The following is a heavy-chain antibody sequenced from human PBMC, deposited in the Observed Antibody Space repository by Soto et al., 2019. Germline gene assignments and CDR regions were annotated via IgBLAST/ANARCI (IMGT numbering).Heavy chain of an antibody. Sequence: GGSLRLSCVASGFTFNNYAVSWVRQAPGKGLEWVSTITGSVGSTYYADSVKGRFTISRDSSKNTLYLQMNSLRVEDTAVYYCAHDGMPLGGYMDVWGKGTTVTVSS. J-gene: IGHJ6*03. CDR2: ITGSVGST. CDR1: GFTFNNYA. CDR3: AHDGMPLGGYMDV. V-gene: IGHV3-23*01. D-gene: IGHD3-16*01.